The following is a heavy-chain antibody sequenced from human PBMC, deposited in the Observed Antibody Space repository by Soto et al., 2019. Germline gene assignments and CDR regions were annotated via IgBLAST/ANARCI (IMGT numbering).Heavy chain of an antibody. V-gene: IGHV3-13*01. CDR2: IGTAGDT. D-gene: IGHD6-19*01. Sequence: EVQLVESGGGLVQPGGSLRLSCAASGFTFSSYDMHWVRQATGKGLEWVSAIGTAGDTYYPGSVKGRFTISRENAKNSLYLQMNSLRAGDTAVYYCARGRYSSGWRDAFDIWGHGTMVTVSS. CDR1: GFTFSSYD. J-gene: IGHJ3*02. CDR3: ARGRYSSGWRDAFDI.